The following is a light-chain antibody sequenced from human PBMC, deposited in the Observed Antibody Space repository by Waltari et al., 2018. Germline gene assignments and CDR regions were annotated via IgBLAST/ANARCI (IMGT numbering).Light chain of an antibody. V-gene: IGKV3-20*01. CDR1: QSVRTNF. J-gene: IGKJ2*01. CDR3: QHYGGSSYT. Sequence: EIVLTQSPGTLSLSPGERATLSCRASQSVRTNFLTWYQQKPGQAPRLLIFGASSRATGVPDRFSGGGSGTHFTLTISRLEPEDFAVYYCQHYGGSSYTFGQGTKLQIK. CDR2: GAS.